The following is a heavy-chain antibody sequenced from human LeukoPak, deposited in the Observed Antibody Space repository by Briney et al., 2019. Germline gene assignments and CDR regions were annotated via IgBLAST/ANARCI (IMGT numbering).Heavy chain of an antibody. D-gene: IGHD6-13*01. CDR2: INHSGST. Sequence: SETLSLTCAVYGGSFSGYYWSWIRQPPGKGLEWVGEINHSGSTNYNPALKNRVTISVGTSTNQFSMKLSSVTAADTAVYYCARVVYSSSRERWRFDYWGQGKLVTVSS. J-gene: IGHJ4*02. V-gene: IGHV4-34*01. CDR1: GGSFSGYY. CDR3: ARVVYSSSRERWRFDY.